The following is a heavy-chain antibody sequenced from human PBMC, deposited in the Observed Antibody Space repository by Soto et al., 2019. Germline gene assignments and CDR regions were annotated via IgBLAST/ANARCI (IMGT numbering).Heavy chain of an antibody. J-gene: IGHJ4*02. CDR2: IYYSGST. V-gene: IGHV4-31*03. Sequence: LSETLSLTCTVSGGSISSGGYYWSWIRQHPGKGLEWIGYIYYSGSTYYNPSLKSRVTISVDTSKNQFSLKLSSVTAADTAVYYCARYYYDSSGYFEYWGQGTLVTVSS. CDR3: ARYYYDSSGYFEY. CDR1: GGSISSGGYY. D-gene: IGHD3-22*01.